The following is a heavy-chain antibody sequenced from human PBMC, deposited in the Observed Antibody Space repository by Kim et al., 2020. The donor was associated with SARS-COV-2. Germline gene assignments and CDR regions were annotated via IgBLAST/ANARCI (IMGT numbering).Heavy chain of an antibody. Sequence: SETLSLTCTVSGGSISSGGYYWSWIRQHPGKGLEWIGYIYYSGSTYYNPSLKSRVTISVDTSKNQFSLKLSSVTAADTAVYYCARDLSPNYGMDVWGQGTTVTVSS. J-gene: IGHJ6*02. CDR3: ARDLSPNYGMDV. CDR2: IYYSGST. V-gene: IGHV4-31*03. CDR1: GGSISSGGYY.